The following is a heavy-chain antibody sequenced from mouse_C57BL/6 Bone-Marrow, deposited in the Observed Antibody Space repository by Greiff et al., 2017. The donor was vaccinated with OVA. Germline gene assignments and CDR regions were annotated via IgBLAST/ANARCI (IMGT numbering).Heavy chain of an antibody. D-gene: IGHD1-1*01. J-gene: IGHJ4*01. CDR2: ISSGSSTI. Sequence: EVQVVESGGGLVKPGGSLKLSCAASGFTFSDYGMHWVRQAPEKGLEWVAYISSGSSTIYYADTVKGRFTISRDNAKNTLFLQMTSLRSEDTAMYYWANYYGSNYVPYYYAMDYWGQGTSVTVAS. CDR1: GFTFSDYG. CDR3: ANYYGSNYVPYYYAMDY. V-gene: IGHV5-17*01.